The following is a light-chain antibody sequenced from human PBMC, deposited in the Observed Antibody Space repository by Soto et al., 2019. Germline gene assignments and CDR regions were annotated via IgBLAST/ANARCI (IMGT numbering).Light chain of an antibody. CDR3: SSYTSTSTLL. J-gene: IGLJ2*01. V-gene: IGLV2-14*01. Sequence: QSVLTQPASVSGSPGQSITISCTGSSSDVGGYDFVSWYQQHPGKVPKLMIYEVSKRPSGVSARFSGSKSGNTSSLTISGLQAEDEADYYCSSYTSTSTLLFGGGTKVTVL. CDR1: SSDVGGYDF. CDR2: EVS.